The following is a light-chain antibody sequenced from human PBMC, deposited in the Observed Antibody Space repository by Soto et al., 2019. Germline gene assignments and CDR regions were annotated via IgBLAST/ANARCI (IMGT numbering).Light chain of an antibody. J-gene: IGKJ4*01. CDR3: QQYGTSPLT. Sequence: TVLTQSPGTLSLSPGERATLSCGATQSVNNDYLAWYQQRPGLAPRLLIFGASGRATGIPDRFSGSGSGTDFTLTISRLEPEDFAIYYCQQYGTSPLTFGGGTKVDIK. V-gene: IGKV3-20*01. CDR1: QSVNNDY. CDR2: GAS.